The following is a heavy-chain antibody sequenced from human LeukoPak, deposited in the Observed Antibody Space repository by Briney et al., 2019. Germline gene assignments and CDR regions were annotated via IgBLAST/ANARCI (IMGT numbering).Heavy chain of an antibody. CDR3: VRAVGGDGYKENYFDY. J-gene: IGHJ4*02. D-gene: IGHD5-24*01. CDR1: GFTFITYW. Sequence: PGGSLRLSCPASGFTFITYWMNWVRQAPGKGLEWVANIKQDGNEKYYVDSVKGRFTISRDNSKNTLYLQMGSLRAEDMAVYYCVRAVGGDGYKENYFDYWGQGTLVTVSS. V-gene: IGHV3-7*01. CDR2: IKQDGNEK.